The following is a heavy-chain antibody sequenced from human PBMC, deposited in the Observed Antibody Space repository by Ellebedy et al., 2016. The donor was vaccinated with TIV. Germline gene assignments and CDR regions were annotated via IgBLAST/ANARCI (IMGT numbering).Heavy chain of an antibody. CDR3: ARVFGLPGSFGWFDP. Sequence: MPSETLSLTCTVSGASITSGYYRWTWIRHQPGKGLEWIGYNSYSGRRNQNPPPKSRVIISLDTSKNQFSLNLSSVTAAETAVYYIARVFGLPGSFGWFDPWGQGRLVTVSS. V-gene: IGHV4-31*03. J-gene: IGHJ5*02. CDR2: NSYSGRR. D-gene: IGHD1-20*01. CDR1: GASITSGYYR.